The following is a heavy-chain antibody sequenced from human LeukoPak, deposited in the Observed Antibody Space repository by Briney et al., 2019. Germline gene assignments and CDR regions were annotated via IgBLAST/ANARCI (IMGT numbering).Heavy chain of an antibody. Sequence: ASVKVSCKASGGTFSSYAISWVRQAPGQGLEWMGRIIPILGIANYAQKFQGRVTITADKSTSTAYMELSSLRSEDTAVYYCARSGGGATDGSADYWGQGVLVTVSS. D-gene: IGHD1-26*01. CDR2: IIPILGIA. J-gene: IGHJ4*02. CDR1: GGTFSSYA. V-gene: IGHV1-69*04. CDR3: ARSGGGATDGSADY.